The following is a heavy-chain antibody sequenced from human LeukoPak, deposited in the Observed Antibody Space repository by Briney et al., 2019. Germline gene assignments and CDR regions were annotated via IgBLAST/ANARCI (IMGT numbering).Heavy chain of an antibody. J-gene: IGHJ5*02. Sequence: ASVKVSCKVSGYTLTELSTHWVRQAPGKGLEWMGGFDPEDGETIYAQKFQGRVTMTEDTSTDTAYMELSSLRSEDTAVYYCATEKRITMVRGVIIGRSNWFDPWGQGTLVTVSS. CDR3: ATEKRITMVRGVIIGRSNWFDP. D-gene: IGHD3-10*01. CDR2: FDPEDGET. V-gene: IGHV1-24*01. CDR1: GYTLTELS.